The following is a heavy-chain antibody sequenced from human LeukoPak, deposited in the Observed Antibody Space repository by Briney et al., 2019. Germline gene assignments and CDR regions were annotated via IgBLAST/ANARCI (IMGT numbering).Heavy chain of an antibody. D-gene: IGHD1-20*01. Sequence: SQTLSLTCAISGDSVSSNSVSWNWIRQSPSRGLEWLGRTYYRSKWYNDYAVSVKSRITINPDTSKNQFSLQLNSVTPEDTAVYYCAREINWNDGIPFDYWGQGTLVTVSS. V-gene: IGHV6-1*01. CDR1: GDSVSSNSVS. CDR3: AREINWNDGIPFDY. CDR2: TYYRSKWYN. J-gene: IGHJ4*02.